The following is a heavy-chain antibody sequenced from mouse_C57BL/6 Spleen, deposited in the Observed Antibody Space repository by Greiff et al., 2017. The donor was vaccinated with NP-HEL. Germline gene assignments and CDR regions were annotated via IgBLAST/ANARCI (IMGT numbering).Heavy chain of an antibody. V-gene: IGHV5-16*01. CDR3: ARSLYWYFDV. J-gene: IGHJ1*03. CDR1: GFTFSDYY. CDR2: INYDGSST. Sequence: EVQLQQSEGGLVQPGSSMKLSCTASGFTFSDYYMAWVRQVPEKGLEWVANINYDGSSTYYLDSLKSRFIISRDNAKNILYLQMSSLKSEDTATYYCARSLYWYFDVWGTGTTVTVSS.